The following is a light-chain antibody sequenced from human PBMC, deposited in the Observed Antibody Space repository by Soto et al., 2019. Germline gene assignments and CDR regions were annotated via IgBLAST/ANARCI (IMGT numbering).Light chain of an antibody. CDR1: NSNIGNNY. J-gene: IGLJ2*01. CDR3: ATWDDRLTGVV. Sequence: QSALTQPPSASGTPGQRVTISCSGINSNIGNNYVHWYQQFPGTAPNLLIYRNSQRPSGVPDRFSGSKSGISAFLAISGLRSEDEADYFCATWDDRLTGVVFGGGTKVTVL. CDR2: RNS. V-gene: IGLV1-47*01.